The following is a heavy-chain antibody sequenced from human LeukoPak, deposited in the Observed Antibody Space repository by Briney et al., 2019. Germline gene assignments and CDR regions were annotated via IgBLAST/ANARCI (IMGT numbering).Heavy chain of an antibody. CDR1: GFTFSSYE. V-gene: IGHV3-48*03. J-gene: IGHJ4*02. CDR2: ISSSGSTI. D-gene: IGHD4/OR15-4a*01. Sequence: GGSLRLSCAASGFTFSSYEMDWVRQAPGKGLEWVSYISSSGSTIYYADSVKVRFTISRDNAKNSLYLQMNSLRAEDTAVYYCARDVDYANPRHDYWGQGTLVTASS. CDR3: ARDVDYANPRHDY.